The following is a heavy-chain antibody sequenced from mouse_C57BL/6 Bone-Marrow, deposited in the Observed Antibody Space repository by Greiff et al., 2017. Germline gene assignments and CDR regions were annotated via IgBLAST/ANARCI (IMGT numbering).Heavy chain of an antibody. CDR1: GFSLTSYG. CDR2: IWSGGST. D-gene: IGHD2-2*01. V-gene: IGHV2-2*01. CDR3: AINYAYDTGYYAMDY. J-gene: IGHJ4*01. Sequence: VQLVESGPGLVQPSQSLSINCTVSGFSLTSYGVNWVRQSPGKGLELLGVIWSGGSTDYNAAFISRLSISKDNSKSQVFFKMNSLQADDTAIYYCAINYAYDTGYYAMDYWGQGTSVPVSS.